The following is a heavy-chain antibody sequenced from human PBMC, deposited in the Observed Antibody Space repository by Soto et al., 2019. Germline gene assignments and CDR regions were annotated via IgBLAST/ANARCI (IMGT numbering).Heavy chain of an antibody. Sequence: EVQLVESGGGLVQPGGSLRLSCAASGFTVSSNSMSWVRQAPGKGLEWVSVSYSGGSTYYADSVKGRFTISTDNSKNTLYLQMNSLRAEDTAVYYCASEYDCGGDCSHDAFDIWGQGTMVTVSS. V-gene: IGHV3-66*01. J-gene: IGHJ3*02. CDR3: ASEYDCGGDCSHDAFDI. D-gene: IGHD2-21*01. CDR2: SYSGGST. CDR1: GFTVSSNS.